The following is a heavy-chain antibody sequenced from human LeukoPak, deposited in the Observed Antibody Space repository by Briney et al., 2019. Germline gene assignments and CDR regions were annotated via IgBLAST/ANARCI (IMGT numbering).Heavy chain of an antibody. CDR3: ARLDSYDAFDI. J-gene: IGHJ3*02. CDR2: INPNSGGT. D-gene: IGHD3-22*01. V-gene: IGHV1-2*06. CDR1: GYTFTGFH. Sequence: ASVKVSCKASGYTFTGFHMHWVRQAPGQGLEWMGRINPNSGGTNYAQKFQGRVTMTRDTSISTAYMELSRLRSDDTAVYYCARLDSYDAFDIWGQGTMVTVSS.